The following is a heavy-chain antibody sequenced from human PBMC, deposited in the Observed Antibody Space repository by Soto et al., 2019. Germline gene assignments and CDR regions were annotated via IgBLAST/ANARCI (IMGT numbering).Heavy chain of an antibody. CDR3: ARGKYYYDSSGYYSWDY. CDR2: IIPIFGTA. Sequence: SGRASCKASLGTFSSYAISCVRQAPGQLLEWMRGIIPIFGTANYAQKFQGRVTITADESTSTAYMELSSLRSEDTAVYYCARGKYYYDSSGYYSWDYWGQGTLVTVSS. CDR1: LGTFSSYA. D-gene: IGHD3-22*01. J-gene: IGHJ4*02. V-gene: IGHV1-69*01.